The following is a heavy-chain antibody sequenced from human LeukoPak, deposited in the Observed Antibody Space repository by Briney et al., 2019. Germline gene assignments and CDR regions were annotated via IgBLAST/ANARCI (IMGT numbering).Heavy chain of an antibody. CDR1: GGSLSSGGYY. CDR3: ARDGLDYYDSSGYTSSRGLGI. D-gene: IGHD3-22*01. Sequence: PSETLSLTCTVSGGSLSSGGYYWRWLRQHPGTGLEWIGYIYYSGSTYYNSSLKSRVTISVDTSKNQFSLKLSSVTAADTAVYYCARDGLDYYDSSGYTSSRGLGIWGQGTMVTVSS. V-gene: IGHV4-31*03. CDR2: IYYSGST. J-gene: IGHJ3*02.